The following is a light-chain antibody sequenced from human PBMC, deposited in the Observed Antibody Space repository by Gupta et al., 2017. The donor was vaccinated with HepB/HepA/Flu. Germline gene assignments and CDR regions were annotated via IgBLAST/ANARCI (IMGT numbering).Light chain of an antibody. CDR1: QSLLHSDGKTY. CDR3: RQSLELPPLT. Sequence: DIVMTQSPSFLSVAPGQPASMSCRSSQSLLHSDGKTYLYWFLQKPGKSPQLLIYEVSKRFSGVPDRFSGSGSETYFTLSISRVEAEDAGTYYCRQSLELPPLTFGGGTRVE. J-gene: IGKJ4*01. V-gene: IGKV2D-29*02. CDR2: EVS.